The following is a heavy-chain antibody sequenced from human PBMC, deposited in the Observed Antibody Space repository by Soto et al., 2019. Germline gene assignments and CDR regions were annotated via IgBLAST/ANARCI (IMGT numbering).Heavy chain of an antibody. CDR3: ARDPHYGDYAKYNWFDP. J-gene: IGHJ5*02. CDR2: INAGNGNT. D-gene: IGHD4-17*01. V-gene: IGHV1-3*01. Sequence: ASVKVSCKASGYTFTSYAMHWVRQAPGQRLEWMGWINAGNGNTKYSQKFQGRVTFTRDTSASTAYMELSSLRSEDTAVYYCARDPHYGDYAKYNWFDPWGQGTLVTVSS. CDR1: GYTFTSYA.